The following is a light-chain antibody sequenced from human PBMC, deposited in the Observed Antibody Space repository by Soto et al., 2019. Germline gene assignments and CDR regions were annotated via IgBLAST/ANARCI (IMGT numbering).Light chain of an antibody. V-gene: IGLV2-14*01. CDR3: SSCTSSSTYV. CDR1: SSDVGGYNH. J-gene: IGLJ1*01. CDR2: DVT. Sequence: QSVLTQPASVSGSPGQSIAISCTGSSSDVGGYNHVSWYQQRPGKAPKLLIYDVTNRPSGVSDRFSGSKSGNTASLTISGLQAEDEADYYCSSCTSSSTYVFGTGNKVTVL.